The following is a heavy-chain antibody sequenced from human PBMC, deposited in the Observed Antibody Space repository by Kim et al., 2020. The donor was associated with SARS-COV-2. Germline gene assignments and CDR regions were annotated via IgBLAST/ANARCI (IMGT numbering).Heavy chain of an antibody. Sequence: ASVKVSCKASGYTFTSYAMNWVRQAPGQGLEWMGWINTNTGNPTYAQGFTGRFVFSLDTSVSTAYLQISSLKAEDTAVYYCASLYSSSSLMGRWDWFDPWGQGTLVTVSS. D-gene: IGHD6-6*01. CDR3: ASLYSSSSLMGRWDWFDP. CDR1: GYTFTSYA. V-gene: IGHV7-4-1*02. CDR2: INTNTGNP. J-gene: IGHJ5*02.